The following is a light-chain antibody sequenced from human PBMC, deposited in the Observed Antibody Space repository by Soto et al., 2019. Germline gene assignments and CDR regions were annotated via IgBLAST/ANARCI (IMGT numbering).Light chain of an antibody. CDR1: SSDVGGYNY. V-gene: IGLV2-14*01. Sequence: QSALTQPASVSGSPGQSITISCTGTSSDVGGYNYVSWYQQHPGKAPKLMIYDVSNRPSGVSNRFSGSKSGNTASLTISGPQAEDEADYYCSSYTSSSTGVFGGGTKVTVL. J-gene: IGLJ3*02. CDR3: SSYTSSSTGV. CDR2: DVS.